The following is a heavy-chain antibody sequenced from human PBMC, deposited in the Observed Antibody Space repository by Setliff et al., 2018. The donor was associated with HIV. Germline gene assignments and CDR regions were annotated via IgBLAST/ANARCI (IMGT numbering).Heavy chain of an antibody. CDR1: DDPISSYY. D-gene: IGHD2-15*01. CDR3: ALTGHRLLRGYMDV. V-gene: IGHV4-4*07. J-gene: IGHJ6*03. Sequence: SETLSLTCYVTDDPISSYYWSWVRQPAGKGLEWIGRLYVSGDTNYNPSLKSRVTMSLDTSKKHYSLKLKSVTAADTAVYYCALTGHRLLRGYMDVWGKGTTVTVS. CDR2: LYVSGDT.